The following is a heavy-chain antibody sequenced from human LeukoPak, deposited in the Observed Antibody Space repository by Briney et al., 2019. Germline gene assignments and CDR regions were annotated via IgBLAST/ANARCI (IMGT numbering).Heavy chain of an antibody. J-gene: IGHJ6*03. V-gene: IGHV4-59*01. D-gene: IGHD4-17*01. CDR1: GGSFSGYY. Sequence: KTSETLSLTCAVYGGSFSGYYWSWIRQPPGKGPEWIGYIYYSGSTNYNPSLKSRVTISVDTSKNQFSLKLSSVTAADTAVYYCARGHGDYASPYYYYYMDVWGKGTTVTVSS. CDR2: IYYSGST. CDR3: ARGHGDYASPYYYYYMDV.